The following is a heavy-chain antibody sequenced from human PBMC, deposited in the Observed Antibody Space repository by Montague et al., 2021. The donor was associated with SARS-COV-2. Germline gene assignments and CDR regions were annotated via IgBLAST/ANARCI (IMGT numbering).Heavy chain of an antibody. CDR2: NTNSGTT. J-gene: IGHJ4*01. V-gene: IGHV4-38-2*02. Sequence: SETLSLTCTVAGGSISSDYYWSLIRHPAGKRLERIRINTNSGTTXHTPSLKSRAAISVSTSQHEFSLDISSVTAADAVIYYCARVLKHCDSRNCYSFFDHWGHGTTVSVSS. D-gene: IGHD2-21*02. CDR1: GGSISSDYY. CDR3: ARVLKHCDSRNCYSFFDH.